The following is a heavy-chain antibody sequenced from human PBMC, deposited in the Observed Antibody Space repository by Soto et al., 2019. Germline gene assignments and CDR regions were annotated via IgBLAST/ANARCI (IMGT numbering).Heavy chain of an antibody. CDR3: ARLRAQFYYGSGSSINWFDP. V-gene: IGHV4-31*03. CDR1: GGSISSGGYY. CDR2: VYYSGST. Sequence: SETLSLTCTVSGGSISSGGYYWSWIRQHPGKGLEWIGYVYYSGSTYYNPSLKSRVTISVDTSKNQFSLKLSSVTAADTAVYYCARLRAQFYYGSGSSINWFDPWGQGTLVTVSS. D-gene: IGHD3-10*01. J-gene: IGHJ5*02.